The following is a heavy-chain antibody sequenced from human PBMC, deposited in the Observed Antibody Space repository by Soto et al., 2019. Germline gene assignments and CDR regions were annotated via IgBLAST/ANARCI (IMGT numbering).Heavy chain of an antibody. CDR3: ARRSWYNV. V-gene: IGHV3-48*02. D-gene: IGHD6-13*01. CDR2: ISSSAGAI. Sequence: PGGSLRLSCAASGFTFSYYGMNWVRQAPGKGLEWLSYISSSAGAIYYADSVKGRFTISRDNAKNSLYLQMNSLRDEDTAVYYCARRSWYNVWGQGTTVTVSS. CDR1: GFTFSYYG. J-gene: IGHJ6*02.